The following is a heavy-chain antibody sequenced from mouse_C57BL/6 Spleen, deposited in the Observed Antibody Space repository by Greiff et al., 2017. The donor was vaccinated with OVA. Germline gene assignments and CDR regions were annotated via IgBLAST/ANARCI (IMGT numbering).Heavy chain of an antibody. Sequence: QVQLQQPGTELVKPGASVKLSCKASGYTFTSYWMHWVKQRPGQGLEWIGEIDPSDSYTNYNQKFKGKSTLTVDKSSSTAYMQLSSLTSEDSAVYYCARSGSSYPYWYFDVWGTGTTVTVSS. V-gene: IGHV1-69*01. CDR1: GYTFTSYW. D-gene: IGHD1-1*01. CDR2: IDPSDSYT. J-gene: IGHJ1*03. CDR3: ARSGSSYPYWYFDV.